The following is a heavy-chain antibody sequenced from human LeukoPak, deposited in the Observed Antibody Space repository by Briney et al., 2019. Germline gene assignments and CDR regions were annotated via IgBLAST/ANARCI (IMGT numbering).Heavy chain of an antibody. J-gene: IGHJ5*02. Sequence: PGGSLRLSCAASGFTFSSYEMNWVRQAPGKGLEWVSYISSSGSTIYYADSVKGRFTISRDNAKNSLYLQMNSLRAEDTAVYYCARGPRLTAAAQGQLVLPHNWFDPWGQGTLVTVSS. V-gene: IGHV3-48*03. CDR2: ISSSGSTI. CDR3: ARGPRLTAAAQGQLVLPHNWFDP. CDR1: GFTFSSYE. D-gene: IGHD6-6*01.